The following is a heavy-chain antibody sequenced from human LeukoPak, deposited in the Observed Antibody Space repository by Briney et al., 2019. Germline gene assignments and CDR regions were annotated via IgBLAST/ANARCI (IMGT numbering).Heavy chain of an antibody. CDR3: ARGTRDAAFDI. CDR1: GGSLSSYY. D-gene: IGHD1-14*01. V-gene: IGHV4-59*01. J-gene: IGHJ3*02. Sequence: PSETLSLTCTVSGGSLSSYYWSWIRQPPGKGLEWIGYIYYSGSTNYNPSLKSRVTISVDTSKNQFSLKLSSVTAADTAVYYCARGTRDAAFDIWGQGTMVTVSS. CDR2: IYYSGST.